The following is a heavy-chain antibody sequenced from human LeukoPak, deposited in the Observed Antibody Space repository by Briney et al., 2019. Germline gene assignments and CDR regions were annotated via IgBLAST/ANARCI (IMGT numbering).Heavy chain of an antibody. CDR2: TYHSGST. Sequence: PSETLSLTCAVSGYSISSGYYWGWIRQPPGKGLEWIGSTYHSGSTYYNPSLKSRVTISVDTSKNQFFLKLSSVTPADTAVYYCATAPIVVVPAAILGWFDPWGQGTLVTVSS. CDR1: GYSISSGYY. V-gene: IGHV4-38-2*01. D-gene: IGHD2-2*01. J-gene: IGHJ5*02. CDR3: ATAPIVVVPAAILGWFDP.